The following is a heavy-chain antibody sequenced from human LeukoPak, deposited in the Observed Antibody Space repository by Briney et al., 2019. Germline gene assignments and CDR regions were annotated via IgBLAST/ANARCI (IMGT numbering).Heavy chain of an antibody. J-gene: IGHJ6*03. CDR3: AKAEESGASLWFGGPLRDYYYYMDV. D-gene: IGHD3-10*01. Sequence: GGSLRLSCAASGFTVSSNYMSWVRQAPGKGLEWVSVIYSGGSTYYADSVKGRFTISRDNSKNTLYLQMNSLRAEDTAVYYCAKAEESGASLWFGGPLRDYYYYMDVWGRGTTVTISS. CDR1: GFTVSSNY. CDR2: IYSGGST. V-gene: IGHV3-53*01.